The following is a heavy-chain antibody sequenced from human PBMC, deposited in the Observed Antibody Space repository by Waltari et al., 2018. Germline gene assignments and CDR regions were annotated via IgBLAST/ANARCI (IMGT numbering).Heavy chain of an antibody. CDR1: GCSICSSSYY. CDR3: GREMYGTTFDY. Sequence: HLHLLASGPGLVKPSEPLSLTCTVSGCSICSSSYYWVWIRQPPVKVLECIGSIYYSWITYYNPSLKSRVTISVDTSKNQLSLKLSAVTAADTAVYYCGREMYGTTFDYWGQGTLVTVSS. J-gene: IGHJ4*02. V-gene: IGHV4-39*07. CDR2: IYYSWIT. D-gene: IGHD1-1*01.